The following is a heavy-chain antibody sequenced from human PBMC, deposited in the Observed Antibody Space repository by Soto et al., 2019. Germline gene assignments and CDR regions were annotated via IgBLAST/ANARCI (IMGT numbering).Heavy chain of an antibody. CDR1: GGSISNDDFY. Sequence: QVQLQESGPGLVKPSQTLSLTCTVSGGSISNDDFYWSWIRQPPGKGLEWIGHIYYNGNTYYNPSFKSRLTMSLDTSPNQFSLHLSSVIAADSASYFCARATTVTSSFFYYGLDVWGQGTTVTVSS. J-gene: IGHJ6*02. V-gene: IGHV4-30-4*08. CDR2: IYYNGNT. CDR3: ARATTVTSSFFYYGLDV. D-gene: IGHD4-17*01.